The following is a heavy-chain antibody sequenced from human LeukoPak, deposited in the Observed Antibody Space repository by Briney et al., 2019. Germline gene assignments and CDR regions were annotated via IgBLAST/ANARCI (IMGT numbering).Heavy chain of an antibody. Sequence: GASVKVSCKASGYTFTGYYMHWVRRAPGQGLEWMGWINPNSGGTNYAQKFQGRVTMTRDTSISTAYMELSRLRSEDTAVYYCARGRHYYDSSDYYYEGDAFDIWGQGTMVTVSS. D-gene: IGHD3-22*01. CDR2: INPNSGGT. CDR3: ARGRHYYDSSDYYYEGDAFDI. J-gene: IGHJ3*02. V-gene: IGHV1-2*02. CDR1: GYTFTGYY.